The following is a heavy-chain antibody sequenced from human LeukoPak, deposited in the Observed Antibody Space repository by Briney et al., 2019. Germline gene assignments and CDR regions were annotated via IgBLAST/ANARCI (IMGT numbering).Heavy chain of an antibody. D-gene: IGHD3-22*01. J-gene: IGHJ4*02. Sequence: GGSLRLSCTASGFTFGDYAMSWFRQAPGKGLEWVGFIRSKAYGGTTEYAASVKGRFTISRDDSKSIAYLQMNSLKTEDTAVYYCTRRIYSNYYEGSGYYDYWGQGTLVTVSS. CDR1: GFTFGDYA. CDR2: IRSKAYGGTT. CDR3: TRRIYSNYYEGSGYYDY. V-gene: IGHV3-49*03.